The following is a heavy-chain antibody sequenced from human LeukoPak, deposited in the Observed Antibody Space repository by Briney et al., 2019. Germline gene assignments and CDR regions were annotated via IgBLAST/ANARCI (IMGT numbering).Heavy chain of an antibody. J-gene: IGHJ5*02. CDR2: INPNSGGT. CDR1: GYTFTGYY. CDR3: AREGPWDSDPGIAVAGTGVRFDP. D-gene: IGHD6-19*01. V-gene: IGHV1-2*02. Sequence: ASVKVSFKASGYTFTGYYMHWVRQAPGQGLEWMGWINPNSGGTNYAQKFQGRVTMTRDTSISTAYMELSRLRSDDTAVYYCAREGPWDSDPGIAVAGTGVRFDPWGQGTLVTVSS.